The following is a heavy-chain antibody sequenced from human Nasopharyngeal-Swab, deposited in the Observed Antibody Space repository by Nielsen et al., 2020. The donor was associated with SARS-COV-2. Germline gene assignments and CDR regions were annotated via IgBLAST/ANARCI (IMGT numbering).Heavy chain of an antibody. V-gene: IGHV2-70*01. Sequence: WIRQSPGKALEWLALIDWDDDKYYSTSLKTRLTISKDTSKNQVVLTMTNMDPVDTATYYCAQLRGYSYGIDYWGQGTLVTVSS. J-gene: IGHJ4*02. CDR3: AQLRGYSYGIDY. CDR2: IDWDDDK. D-gene: IGHD5-18*01.